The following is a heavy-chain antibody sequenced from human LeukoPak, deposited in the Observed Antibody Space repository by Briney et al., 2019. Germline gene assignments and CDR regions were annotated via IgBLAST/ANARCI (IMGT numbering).Heavy chain of an antibody. D-gene: IGHD5-24*01. Sequence: PSETLSLTCAVYGGSFSGYYWSWIRQPPGKGLEWIGEINHSGSTNYNPSLKSRVTISVDTSKNQFSLKLSSVTAADTAVYYCARGGRDGYKEYYFDYWGQGTLVTVSS. CDR1: GGSFSGYY. V-gene: IGHV4-34*01. J-gene: IGHJ4*02. CDR3: ARGGRDGYKEYYFDY. CDR2: INHSGST.